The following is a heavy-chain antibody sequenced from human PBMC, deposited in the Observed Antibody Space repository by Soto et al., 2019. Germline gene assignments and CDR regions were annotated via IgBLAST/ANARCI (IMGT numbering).Heavy chain of an antibody. CDR1: GFTFSSYW. J-gene: IGHJ3*02. CDR2: IKQDGSEK. D-gene: IGHD3-10*01. V-gene: IGHV3-7*01. CDR3: ARVDGSGSYYRNDAFDI. Sequence: GGSLRLSCAASGFTFSSYWMSWVRQAPGKGLEWVANIKQDGSEKYYVVSVKGRFTISRDNAKNSLYLQMNSLRAEDTAVYYCARVDGSGSYYRNDAFDIWGQGTMVTVSS.